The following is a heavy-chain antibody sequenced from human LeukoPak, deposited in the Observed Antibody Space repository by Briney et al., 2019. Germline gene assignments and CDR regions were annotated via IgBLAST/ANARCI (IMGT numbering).Heavy chain of an antibody. CDR1: GFSLSTSGVG. D-gene: IGHD2-2*02. CDR2: IYWNDDK. Sequence: SGPTLVNPTQTLTLTCTFSGFSLSTSGVGVGWIRQPPGKALEWLGIIYWNDDKYYSPSLKSRLTLTRGSSKNQVVLTLTNMDSVDTPTYYCAHRDFPYTRSERFDYWGQETLVPVSS. V-gene: IGHV2-5*01. CDR3: AHRDFPYTRSERFDY. J-gene: IGHJ4*02.